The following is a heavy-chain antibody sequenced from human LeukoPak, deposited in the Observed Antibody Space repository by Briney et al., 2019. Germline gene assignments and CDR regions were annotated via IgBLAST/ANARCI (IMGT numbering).Heavy chain of an antibody. CDR1: GGSISSYY. CDR2: IYYSGST. J-gene: IGHJ4*02. Sequence: SETLSLTCTVSGGSISSYYWSWIRQPPGKGLEWIGYIYYSGSTYYNPSLKSRVTISVDTSKNQFSLKLSSVTAADTAVYYCARVSYYDSSDTTSYWGQGTLVTVSS. CDR3: ARVSYYDSSDTTSY. D-gene: IGHD3-22*01. V-gene: IGHV4-59*08.